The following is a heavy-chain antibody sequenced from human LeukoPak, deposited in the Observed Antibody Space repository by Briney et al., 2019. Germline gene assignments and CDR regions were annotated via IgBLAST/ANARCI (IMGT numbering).Heavy chain of an antibody. CDR3: AKMGLTFGRPIDY. Sequence: GGSLRLSCAASGFPFDRYAMTWVRQAPGKGLEWVVGIFGNGGTIYYADSVKGRFSVSRDNSKNMLYLQMASLRAEDTALYFCAKMGLTFGRPIDYWGQGTLVTVSA. CDR2: IFGNGGTI. CDR1: GFPFDRYA. D-gene: IGHD3-16*01. V-gene: IGHV3-23*01. J-gene: IGHJ4*02.